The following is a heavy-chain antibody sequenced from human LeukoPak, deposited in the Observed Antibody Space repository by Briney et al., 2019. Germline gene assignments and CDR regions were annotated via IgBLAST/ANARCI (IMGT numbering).Heavy chain of an antibody. CDR1: GFTFSDFW. V-gene: IGHV3-7*01. D-gene: IGHD1-1*01. CDR2: TNEAGGDK. J-gene: IGHJ4*02. CDR3: AIATTGRGAFGS. Sequence: GGSLRLSCAASGFTFSDFWMSWAHQAPGKGLECVASTNEAGGDKLYVDSVKGRFTISRDNSKNSLSLQMNSLTAEDTAIYYCAIATTGRGAFGSWGQGTLVSVSS.